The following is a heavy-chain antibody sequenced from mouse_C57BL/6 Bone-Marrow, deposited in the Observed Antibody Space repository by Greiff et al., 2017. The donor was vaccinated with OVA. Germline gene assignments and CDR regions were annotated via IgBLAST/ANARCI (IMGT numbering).Heavy chain of an antibody. CDR1: GFNIKDYY. CDR3: AREVTTVVPFDY. J-gene: IGHJ2*01. CDR2: IDPEDGET. V-gene: IGHV14-2*01. Sequence: EVQLQQSGAELVKPGASVKLSCTASGFNIKDYYMHWVKQRTEQGLEWIGRIDPEDGETKYATKFQGKSTITADTSSNTAYLQLSSLTSEDTAVYYCAREVTTVVPFDYWGQGTTLTVSS. D-gene: IGHD1-1*01.